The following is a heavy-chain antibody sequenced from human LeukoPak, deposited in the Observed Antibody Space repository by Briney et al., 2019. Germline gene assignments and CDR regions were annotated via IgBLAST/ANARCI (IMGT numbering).Heavy chain of an antibody. CDR2: IKQDGSNK. CDR3: ARDFPYYDSSGYYGYFDY. CDR1: GFTFSSYW. D-gene: IGHD3-22*01. Sequence: GGSLRLSCAASGFTFSSYWMSWVRQAPGKGLEWVANIKQDGSNKYYADSVKGRFTISRDNSKNTLYLQMNSLRAEDTAVYYCARDFPYYDSSGYYGYFDYWGQGTLVTVSS. V-gene: IGHV3-7*01. J-gene: IGHJ4*02.